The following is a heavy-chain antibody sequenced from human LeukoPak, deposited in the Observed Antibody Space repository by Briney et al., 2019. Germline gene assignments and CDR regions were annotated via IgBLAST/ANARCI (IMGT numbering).Heavy chain of an antibody. Sequence: GASVKVSCKACGYTFTGYYMHLVRQAPGQGLEWMGWINPNSGGTNYAQKFQGRVTMTRDTSISTAYMELSRLRSDDTAVYYCAREYSGSREFDYWGQGTLVTVSS. J-gene: IGHJ4*02. V-gene: IGHV1-2*02. CDR3: AREYSGSREFDY. CDR1: GYTFTGYY. D-gene: IGHD1-26*01. CDR2: INPNSGGT.